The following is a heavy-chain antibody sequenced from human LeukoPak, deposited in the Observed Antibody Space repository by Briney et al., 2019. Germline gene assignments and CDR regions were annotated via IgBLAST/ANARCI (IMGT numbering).Heavy chain of an antibody. CDR3: ARHRSLFDSHDY. Sequence: SETLSLTCTVSGGSISSYYWSWIRQPPGKGLEWIAYIYYSGSTNYNPSLKSRVTMSVDTSKNQFSLKLSSVTAADTAVYYCARHRSLFDSHDYWGQGTLVTVSS. CDR1: GGSISSYY. D-gene: IGHD3-9*01. CDR2: IYYSGST. V-gene: IGHV4-59*01. J-gene: IGHJ4*02.